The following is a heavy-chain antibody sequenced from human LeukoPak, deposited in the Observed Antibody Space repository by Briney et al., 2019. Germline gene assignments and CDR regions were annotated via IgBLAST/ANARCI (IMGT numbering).Heavy chain of an antibody. V-gene: IGHV4-34*01. CDR3: ARTSQLLSGWFDP. Sequence: SETLSLTCAVYGGSFSGYYWSWIRQPPGKGLEWIGEINHSGSTNYNPSLKSRVTISVDTSKNQCSLKLSSVTAADTAVYYCARTSQLLSGWFDPWGQGTLVTVSS. CDR1: GGSFSGYY. CDR2: INHSGST. J-gene: IGHJ5*02. D-gene: IGHD2-21*02.